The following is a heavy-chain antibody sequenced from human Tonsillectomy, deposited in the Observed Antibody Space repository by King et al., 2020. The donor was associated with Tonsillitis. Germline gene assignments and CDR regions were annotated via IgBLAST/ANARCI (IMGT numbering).Heavy chain of an antibody. CDR2: IKQDGSEK. Sequence: DVQLVESGGGLVQPGGSLRLSCAASRFTFSSFWMSWVRQAPGKGLEWVANIKQDGSEKYYVDSVKGRITISRDNAKNSLYLQMNSLRAEDTAVYYCARDLGYGATGGFDPWGQGTLVTVAS. CDR3: ARDLGYGATGGFDP. D-gene: IGHD4-17*01. J-gene: IGHJ5*02. CDR1: RFTFSSFW. V-gene: IGHV3-7*01.